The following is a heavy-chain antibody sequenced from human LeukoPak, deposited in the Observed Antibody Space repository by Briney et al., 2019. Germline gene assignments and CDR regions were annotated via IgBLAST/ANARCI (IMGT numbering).Heavy chain of an antibody. CDR3: TTEGWLHTGLEC. CDR2: IKSKTDGGTT. D-gene: IGHD3-3*01. V-gene: IGHV3-15*01. Sequence: PGGSLRLSCAASGFTFSNAGMSWVRQAPGKGLEWVGRIKSKTDGGTTDYAAPVKGRFTISRDDSKITLYLQMNSLKTEDTAVYYCTTEGWLHTGLECWGQGTLVTVSS. CDR1: GFTFSNAG. J-gene: IGHJ4*02.